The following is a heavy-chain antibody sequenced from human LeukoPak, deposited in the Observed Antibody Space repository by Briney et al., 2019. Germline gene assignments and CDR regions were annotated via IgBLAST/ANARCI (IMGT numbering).Heavy chain of an antibody. CDR3: ARGKAVADQFDY. CDR2: IIPIFGTA. J-gene: IGHJ4*02. Sequence: SVKVSCKASGGTFSSYAISWVRQAPGQGLEWMGGIIPIFGTANYAQKFQGRVTITADESTSTAYMELSSLRSGDTAVYYCARGKAVADQFDYWGQGTLVTVSS. D-gene: IGHD6-19*01. CDR1: GGTFSSYA. V-gene: IGHV1-69*13.